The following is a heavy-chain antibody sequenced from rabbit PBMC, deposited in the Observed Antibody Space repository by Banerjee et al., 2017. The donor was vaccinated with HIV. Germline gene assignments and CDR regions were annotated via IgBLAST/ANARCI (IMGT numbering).Heavy chain of an antibody. CDR2: IYAGGSGST. Sequence: EESGGDLVKPEGSLTLTCTASGFSYSNSYWICWVRQAPGKGLEWIACIYAGGSGSTYYASWAKGRFTISKTSSTTVTLQMTSLTAADTATYFCARGDYSYGYAGYGLWGPGTLVTVS. CDR3: ARGDYSYGYAGYGL. J-gene: IGHJ4*01. V-gene: IGHV1S45*01. D-gene: IGHD6-1*01. CDR1: GFSYSNSYW.